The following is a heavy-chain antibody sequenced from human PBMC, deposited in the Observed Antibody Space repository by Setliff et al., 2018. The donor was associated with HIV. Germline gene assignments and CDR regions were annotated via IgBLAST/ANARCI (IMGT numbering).Heavy chain of an antibody. CDR3: AKVLLRTNAVYGVVSNRFDP. D-gene: IGHD2-8*01. CDR1: EFTFTNAW. CDR2: ISSSGNSV. Sequence: GGSLRLSCVTSEFTFTNAWLHWVRQAPGKGLEWVSYISSSGNSVYYADSVKGRFAISRDNAKSSLYLQMNSLRAEDTAVYFCAKVLLRTNAVYGVVSNRFDPWGQGALVTVSS. V-gene: IGHV3-48*04. J-gene: IGHJ5*02.